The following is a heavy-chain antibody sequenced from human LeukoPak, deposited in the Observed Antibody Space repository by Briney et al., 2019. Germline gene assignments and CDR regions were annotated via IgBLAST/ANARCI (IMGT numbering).Heavy chain of an antibody. J-gene: IGHJ4*02. Sequence: HPGGSLRLSCAASGFTFSSYAMSWVRQAPGKGLEWVSGISGSGGGTYYADSVKGRFTISRDNSKNTLYLQMNSLRAEDTAVYYCAKGETQQLVLVDYWGQGTLVTVSS. CDR1: GFTFSSYA. D-gene: IGHD6-13*01. V-gene: IGHV3-23*01. CDR3: AKGETQQLVLVDY. CDR2: ISGSGGGT.